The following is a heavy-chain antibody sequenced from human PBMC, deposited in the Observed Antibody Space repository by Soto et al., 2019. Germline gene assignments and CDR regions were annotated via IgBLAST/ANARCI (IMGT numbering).Heavy chain of an antibody. CDR2: VSHTGNT. CDR3: ARNRYGGYDFDY. V-gene: IGHV4-4*02. D-gene: IGHD5-12*01. J-gene: IGHJ4*02. CDR1: SGSITSSNW. Sequence: QVQLQESGPGLVKPSGTPSLTCAVSSGSITSSNWWSWVRQPPGKGLEWIGEVSHTGNTNYIPSLKSRVTISVDKSRNQFSLRLSSVTAADTAVYYCARNRYGGYDFDYWGQGSLVTVSS.